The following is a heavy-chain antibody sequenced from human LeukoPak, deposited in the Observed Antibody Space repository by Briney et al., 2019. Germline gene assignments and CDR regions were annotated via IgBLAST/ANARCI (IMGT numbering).Heavy chain of an antibody. CDR1: GFTFDDYA. V-gene: IGHV3-9*03. Sequence: GGSLRLSCAASGFTFDDYAMHWVRQAPGKGLEWVSGISWNSGSIGYADSVKGRFTISRDNAKNSLYLQMNSLRAEDMALYYCAKGGYRYYYYYYMDVWGKGTTVTVSS. CDR2: ISWNSGSI. D-gene: IGHD3-22*01. J-gene: IGHJ6*03. CDR3: AKGGYRYYYYYYMDV.